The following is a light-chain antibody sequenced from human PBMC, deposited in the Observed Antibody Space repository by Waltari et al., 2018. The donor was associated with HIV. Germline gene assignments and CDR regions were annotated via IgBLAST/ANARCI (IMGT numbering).Light chain of an antibody. J-gene: IGKJ2*01. Sequence: DIQMTQSPSTLSASVGDRVTITCRASQTILGWLAWYQQKPGKAPKLLIYKASNLQSGVPSRFSGSGSGTEFTLTISSLQPDDSATYYCQQYNSYWYTFGPGTKLEI. CDR1: QTILGW. CDR2: KAS. CDR3: QQYNSYWYT. V-gene: IGKV1-5*03.